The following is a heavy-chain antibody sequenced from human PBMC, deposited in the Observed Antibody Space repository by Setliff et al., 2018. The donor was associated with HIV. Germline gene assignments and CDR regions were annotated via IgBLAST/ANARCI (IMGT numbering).Heavy chain of an antibody. J-gene: IGHJ6*03. CDR3: VRVSCSSWYSIPRNYYYSMNV. Sequence: PSETLSLTCAVYGGSFSGYCWSWIRQPPGKGLEWIGEINHSGRTKYNPSLKSRVTTSVDTSKNQSSLRLSSVTAAGTAVYYCVRVSCSSWYSIPRNYYYSMNVWGEGTTVTVSS. D-gene: IGHD6-13*01. V-gene: IGHV4-34*01. CDR1: GGSFSGYC. CDR2: INHSGRT.